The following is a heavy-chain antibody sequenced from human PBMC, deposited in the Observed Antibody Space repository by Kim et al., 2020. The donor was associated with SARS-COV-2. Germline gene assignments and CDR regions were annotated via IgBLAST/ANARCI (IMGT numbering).Heavy chain of an antibody. V-gene: IGHV3-30*18. CDR1: GFTFSSYG. J-gene: IGHJ4*02. CDR3: AKDPQPYSTFMWGYFDY. CDR2: ISYDGSNK. D-gene: IGHD2-2*01. Sequence: GGSLRLSCAASGFTFSSYGMHWVRQAPGKGLEWVAVISYDGSNKYYADSVKGRFTISRDNSKNTLYLQMNSLRAEDTAVYYCAKDPQPYSTFMWGYFDYWGQGTLVTVSS.